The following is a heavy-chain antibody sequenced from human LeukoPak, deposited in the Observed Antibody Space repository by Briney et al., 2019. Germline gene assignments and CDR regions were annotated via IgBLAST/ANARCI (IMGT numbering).Heavy chain of an antibody. Sequence: SETLSLTCAVHGGSFSGYYWSWIRQPPGKGLEWIGEINHSGSTNYNPSLESRVTISVGTSKNQFSLKLSSVTAADTAVYYCARFSSSWYGGIDYWGQGTLVTVSS. J-gene: IGHJ4*02. CDR3: ARFSSSWYGGIDY. D-gene: IGHD6-13*01. CDR1: GGSFSGYY. CDR2: INHSGST. V-gene: IGHV4-34*01.